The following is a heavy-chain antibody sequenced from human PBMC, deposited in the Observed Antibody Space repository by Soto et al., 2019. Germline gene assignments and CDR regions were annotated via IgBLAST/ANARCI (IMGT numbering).Heavy chain of an antibody. J-gene: IGHJ4*02. CDR1: GFTFSSYA. Sequence: PGGSLRLSCAASGFTFSSYAMSWVRQAPGKGLEWVSAISGSGGSTYYADSVKGRFTISRDNSKNTLYLQMNSLRAEDTAVYYCAKENYYDSSGYSPPFDYWGQGTLVTVSS. CDR2: ISGSGGST. D-gene: IGHD3-22*01. V-gene: IGHV3-23*01. CDR3: AKENYYDSSGYSPPFDY.